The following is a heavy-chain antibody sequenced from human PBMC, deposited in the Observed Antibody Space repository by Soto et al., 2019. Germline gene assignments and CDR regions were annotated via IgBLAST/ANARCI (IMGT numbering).Heavy chain of an antibody. CDR3: ARESSDILTGYYPPDYYYYMDV. V-gene: IGHV3-33*01. D-gene: IGHD3-9*01. J-gene: IGHJ6*03. CDR1: GFTFSSYG. CDR2: IWYDGSNK. Sequence: SLRLSCAASGFTFSSYGMHWVRQAPGKGLEWVAVIWYDGSNKYYADSVKGRFTISRDNSKNTLYLQMNSLRAEDTAVYYCARESSDILTGYYPPDYYYYMDVWGKGTTVTVSS.